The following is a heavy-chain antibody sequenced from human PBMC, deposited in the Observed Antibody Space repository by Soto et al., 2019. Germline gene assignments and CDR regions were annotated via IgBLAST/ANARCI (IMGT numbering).Heavy chain of an antibody. J-gene: IGHJ6*02. CDR2: ISYDGSNK. CDR3: ARDGYCSGGSCYSVYYYYYGMDV. D-gene: IGHD2-15*01. CDR1: GFTFSSYA. Sequence: PGGSLRLSCAASGFTFSSYAMHWVRQAPGKGLEWVAVISYDGSNKYYADSVKGRFTISRDNSKSTLYLQMNSLRAEDTAVYYCARDGYCSGGSCYSVYYYYYGMDVWGQGTTVTVSS. V-gene: IGHV3-30-3*01.